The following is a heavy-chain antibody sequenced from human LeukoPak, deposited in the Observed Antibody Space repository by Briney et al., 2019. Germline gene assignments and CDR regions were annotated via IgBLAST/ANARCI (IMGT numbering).Heavy chain of an antibody. Sequence: ASAKVSCKVSGYTFTDYYMHWVQQAPGKGLEWMGLVDPEDGETIYAGKFQGRVTITADTSTDTAYMELSSLRSEDTAVYYCATVGATTAYAFDIWGQGTMVTVSS. V-gene: IGHV1-69-2*01. CDR2: VDPEDGET. J-gene: IGHJ3*02. CDR3: ATVGATTAYAFDI. CDR1: GYTFTDYY. D-gene: IGHD1-26*01.